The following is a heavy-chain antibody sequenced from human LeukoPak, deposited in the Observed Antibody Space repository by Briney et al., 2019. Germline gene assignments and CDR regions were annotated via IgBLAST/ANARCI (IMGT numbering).Heavy chain of an antibody. V-gene: IGHV4-34*01. CDR1: GGSFSGYY. CDR3: ARGRGDSSGYYYGLRKYYFDY. D-gene: IGHD3-22*01. J-gene: IGHJ4*02. CDR2: INHSGST. Sequence: SETLSLTCAVYGGSFSGYYWSWIRQPPGKGLEWIGEINHSGSTNYNPSLKSRVTISVDTSKNQFSLKLSSVTAADTAVYYCARGRGDSSGYYYGLRKYYFDYWGQGTLVTVSS.